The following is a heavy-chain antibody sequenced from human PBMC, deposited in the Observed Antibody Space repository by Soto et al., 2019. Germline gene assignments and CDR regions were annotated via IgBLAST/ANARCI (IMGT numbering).Heavy chain of an antibody. Sequence: QVQLVQSGAEAKKPGSSVKVSCKTSGGTFSSYAISWVRQAPGQGLEWMGGIVPLFRTTNYAQKFQGRVTITADTSTYTVYMELSGLRSGDTAVYYCARDPVPSDAGPVRLPADVWGQGTLVTISS. V-gene: IGHV1-69*06. D-gene: IGHD2-15*01. CDR3: ARDPVPSDAGPVRLPADV. J-gene: IGHJ3*01. CDR2: IVPLFRTT. CDR1: GGTFSSYA.